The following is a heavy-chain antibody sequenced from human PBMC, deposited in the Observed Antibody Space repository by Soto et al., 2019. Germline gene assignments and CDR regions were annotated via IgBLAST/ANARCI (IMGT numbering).Heavy chain of an antibody. CDR1: GFTCSSYA. D-gene: IGHD3-22*01. CDR3: ARGPYNMIVVDTRDYYGMDV. Sequence: QVQLVESGGGVVQPGRSLRLSCAASGFTCSSYAMHWVRQHTGKWREWVAVISYDGSNKYYADSVKGRFTIHRDNSKNTLYLQMNSLRAEDTAVYYCARGPYNMIVVDTRDYYGMDVCGKGTKVTVSS. V-gene: IGHV3-30-3*01. CDR2: ISYDGSNK. J-gene: IGHJ6*04.